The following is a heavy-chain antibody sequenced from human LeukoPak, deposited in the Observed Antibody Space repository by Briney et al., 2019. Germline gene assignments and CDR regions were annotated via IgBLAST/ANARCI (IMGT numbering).Heavy chain of an antibody. V-gene: IGHV1-46*01. CDR3: ARIVYPYGMDV. J-gene: IGHJ6*04. CDR2: INPSGGST. CDR1: GYTFTSYY. Sequence: ASVKVSCKASGYTFTSYYMYWVRQAPGQGLEWMGIINPSGGSTSYAQKFQGRVTMTRDTSTSTVYMELRSLRSEDTAVYYYARIVYPYGMDVWGKGTTVTVSS. D-gene: IGHD2-8*01.